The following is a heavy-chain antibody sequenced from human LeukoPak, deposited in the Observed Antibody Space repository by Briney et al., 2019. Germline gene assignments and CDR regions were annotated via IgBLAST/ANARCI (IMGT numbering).Heavy chain of an antibody. CDR1: GFTFSDYY. J-gene: IGHJ4*02. D-gene: IGHD6-6*01. CDR2: ISSSGSTI. V-gene: IGHV3-11*04. Sequence: PWGSLTLSCAASGFTFSDYYMSWIRQAPGKGLEWVSYISSSGSTIYYADSVKGRFTISRYNAKNSLYLQMNSLRAEDTAVYYCARVAARHYFDYWGQGTLVTVSS. CDR3: ARVAARHYFDY.